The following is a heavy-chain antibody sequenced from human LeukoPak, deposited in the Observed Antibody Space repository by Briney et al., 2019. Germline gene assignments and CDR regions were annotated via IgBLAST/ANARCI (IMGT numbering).Heavy chain of an antibody. CDR3: AREQEEMGYYYYYMDV. CDR2: ISSNGGST. D-gene: IGHD5-24*01. V-gene: IGHV3-64*01. Sequence: GGSLRHSCAAPGFTFSSYAMHWVRQAPGKGLEYVSAISSNGGSTYYANSVKGRFTISRDNSKNTLYLQMGSLRAEDMAVYYCAREQEEMGYYYYYMDVWGKGTTVTVSS. CDR1: GFTFSSYA. J-gene: IGHJ6*03.